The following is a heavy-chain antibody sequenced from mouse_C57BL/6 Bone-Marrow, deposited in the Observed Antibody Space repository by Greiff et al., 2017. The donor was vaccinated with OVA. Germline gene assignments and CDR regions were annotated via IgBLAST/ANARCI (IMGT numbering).Heavy chain of an antibody. D-gene: IGHD1-1*01. CDR1: GYAFSSSW. J-gene: IGHJ3*01. V-gene: IGHV1-82*01. CDR3: ARENYGSSPFAY. Sequence: VQRVESGPELVKPGASVKISCKASGYAFSSSWMNWVKQRPGKGLEWIGRIYPGDGDTNYNGKFKGKATLTADKSSSTAYMQLSSLTSEDSAVYFCARENYGSSPFAYWGQGTLVTVSA. CDR2: IYPGDGDT.